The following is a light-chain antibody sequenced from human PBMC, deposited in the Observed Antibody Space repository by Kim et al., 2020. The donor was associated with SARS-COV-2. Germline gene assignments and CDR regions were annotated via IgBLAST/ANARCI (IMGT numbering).Light chain of an antibody. CDR3: LQHNTYPRT. J-gene: IGKJ1*01. V-gene: IGKV1-17*03. CDR2: AAS. Sequence: DIQMTQSPSAMSASVGDRVTITCRASQDINIYLAWFQQKPGEVPKRLIYAASSLQHGVPSRFSGSGSGTEFSLTINSLQPEDFGTYYCLQHNTYPRTFGQGTKVDIK. CDR1: QDINIY.